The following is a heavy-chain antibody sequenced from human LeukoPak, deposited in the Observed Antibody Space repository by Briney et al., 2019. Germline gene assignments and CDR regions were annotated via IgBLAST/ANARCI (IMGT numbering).Heavy chain of an antibody. J-gene: IGHJ4*02. D-gene: IGHD6-19*01. Sequence: GRSLRLSCAASGFTFDDYAMHWVRQAPGKGLEWVSGISWNSGSIGYADSVKGRFTISRDNAKNSLYLQMNSLRAEDTALYYCAKDIKAVAGGLDYWGQGTLVTVSS. CDR3: AKDIKAVAGGLDY. CDR1: GFTFDDYA. CDR2: ISWNSGSI. V-gene: IGHV3-9*01.